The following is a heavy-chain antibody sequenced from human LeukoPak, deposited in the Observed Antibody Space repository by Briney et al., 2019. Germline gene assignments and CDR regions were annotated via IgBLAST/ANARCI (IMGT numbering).Heavy chain of an antibody. D-gene: IGHD6-13*01. CDR1: GGSISSGGYY. V-gene: IGHV4-30-2*01. J-gene: IGHJ4*02. CDR3: ARVEGRAAATN. Sequence: SQTLSLTCTVSGGSISSGGYYWSWIRQPRGKGLEWIGYIYHSGSTYYNPSLKSRVTISVDRSKNQFSLKLSSVTAADTAVYYCARVEGRAAATNWGQGTLVTVSS. CDR2: IYHSGST.